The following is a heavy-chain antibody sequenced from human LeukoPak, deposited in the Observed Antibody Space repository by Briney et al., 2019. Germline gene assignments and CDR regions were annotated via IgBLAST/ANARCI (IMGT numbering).Heavy chain of an antibody. CDR3: AKGEDYYDSSGYYSDAFDI. J-gene: IGHJ3*02. CDR1: GFTFSSYA. D-gene: IGHD3-22*01. CDR2: ISGSGGST. V-gene: IGHV3-23*01. Sequence: SGGSLRLSCAASGFTFSSYAMSWVRQAPGKGLEWVSAISGSGGSTYYADSVKGRFTISRDNSKNTLYLQMNSLRAEDTAVYYCAKGEDYYDSSGYYSDAFDIWGQGTMVTVSS.